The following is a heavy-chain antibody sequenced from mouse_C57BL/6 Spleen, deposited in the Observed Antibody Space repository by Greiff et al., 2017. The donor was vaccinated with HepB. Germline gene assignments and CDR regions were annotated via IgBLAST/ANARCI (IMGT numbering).Heavy chain of an antibody. J-gene: IGHJ1*03. V-gene: IGHV5-4*01. CDR2: ISDGGSYT. CDR1: GFTFSSYA. Sequence: EVMLVESGGGLVKPGGSLKLSCAASGFTFSSYAMSWVRQTPEKRLEWVATISDGGSYTYYPDNVKGRFTISRDNAKNNLYLQMSHLKSEDTAMYYCARDDVRYYGSSRWYFDVWGTGTTVTVSS. D-gene: IGHD1-1*01. CDR3: ARDDVRYYGSSRWYFDV.